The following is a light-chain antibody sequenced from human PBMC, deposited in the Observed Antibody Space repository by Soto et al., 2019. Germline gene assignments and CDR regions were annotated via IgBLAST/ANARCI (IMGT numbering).Light chain of an antibody. CDR2: GNS. CDR3: QSYDSSLYV. Sequence: QSVLTQPPSVSGAPGQRVTISCTGSSSNIGAGYDVHWYQQLPGTAPKLLIYGNSNRPSGVPDRVSGSKSGTSASLAITGLQAEDEADYYCQSYDSSLYVFGTGTKLTVL. CDR1: SSNIGAGYD. V-gene: IGLV1-40*01. J-gene: IGLJ1*01.